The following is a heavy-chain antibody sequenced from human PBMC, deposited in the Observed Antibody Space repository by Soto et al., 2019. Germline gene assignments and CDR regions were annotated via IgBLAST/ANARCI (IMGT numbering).Heavy chain of an antibody. Sequence: EVQVVESGGGLVKPGGSLRLACAASGFPFSDYSWNWVRQTPGKGLEWVSSISPSSDSSYYADSVKGRFTISRDNAKNSLFLQMNSLRDEDTAVYYCARPRGPRGYDLIDYWGQGTLVIVSS. D-gene: IGHD5-12*01. V-gene: IGHV3-21*02. CDR3: ARPRGPRGYDLIDY. CDR1: GFPFSDYS. J-gene: IGHJ4*02. CDR2: ISPSSDSS.